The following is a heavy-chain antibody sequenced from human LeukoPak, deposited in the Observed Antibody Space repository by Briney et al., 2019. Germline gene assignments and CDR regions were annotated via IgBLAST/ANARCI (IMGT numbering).Heavy chain of an antibody. J-gene: IGHJ4*02. CDR3: ARDNYYDSSGYLDY. D-gene: IGHD3-22*01. V-gene: IGHV3-7*01. Sequence: PGGSLRLSCAASGFTFSSYWMSWVRQAPGKGLEWVANIKQDGSEKYYVDSVKGRFTISRDNAKNSPYLQMNSLRAEDTAVYYCARDNYYDSSGYLDYWGQGTLVTVSS. CDR2: IKQDGSEK. CDR1: GFTFSSYW.